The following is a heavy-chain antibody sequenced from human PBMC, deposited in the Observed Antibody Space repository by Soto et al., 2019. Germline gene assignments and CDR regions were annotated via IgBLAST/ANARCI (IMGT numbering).Heavy chain of an antibody. CDR3: ARDFSYYDFWSGPRDAFDI. V-gene: IGHV1-46*03. CDR2: INPSGGST. D-gene: IGHD3-3*01. Sequence: GASVKVSCKASGYTFTSYYMHWVRQAPGQGLEWMGIINPSGGSTSYAQKFQGRVTMTRDTSTSTVYMELSSLRSEDTAVYYCARDFSYYDFWSGPRDAFDIWGQGTMVTVSS. J-gene: IGHJ3*02. CDR1: GYTFTSYY.